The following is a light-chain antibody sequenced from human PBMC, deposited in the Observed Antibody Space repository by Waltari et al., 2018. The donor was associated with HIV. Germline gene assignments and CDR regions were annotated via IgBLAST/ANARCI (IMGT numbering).Light chain of an antibody. CDR1: NSDIGGPNS. CDR2: DVS. CDR3: KSSTTRSTPCV. V-gene: IGLV2-14*01. J-gene: IGLJ1*01. Sequence: QSALTQTASVSGPPGQSITISCTGTNSDIGGPNSVAWYQQHPGKAPKLIIYDVSKRPAWFSDRFSGSKSGNTASLTISGLQAEDEADYYCKSSTTRSTPCVFGSGTKVTVL.